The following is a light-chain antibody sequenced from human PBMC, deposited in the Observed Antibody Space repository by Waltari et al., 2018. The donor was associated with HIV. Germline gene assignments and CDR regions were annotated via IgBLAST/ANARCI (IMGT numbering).Light chain of an antibody. Sequence: EIVMTQSPATLSVSPGERATLSCRASQSDSSNLAWYQQKPGQAPRLLIYGASTRATGIPARFSGSGSGTEFTLTISSLQSEDFAVYYCQQYNNWPPRYTFGQGTKLEIK. J-gene: IGKJ2*01. CDR2: GAS. CDR3: QQYNNWPPRYT. V-gene: IGKV3-15*01. CDR1: QSDSSN.